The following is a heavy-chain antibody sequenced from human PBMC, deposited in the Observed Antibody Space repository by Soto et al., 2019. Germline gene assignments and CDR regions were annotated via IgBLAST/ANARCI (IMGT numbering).Heavy chain of an antibody. CDR2: IYSGGST. D-gene: IGHD3-9*01. CDR3: ARERSRLRYFAGGMGWFDP. J-gene: IGHJ5*02. Sequence: EVQLVESGGGLVQPGGSLRLSCAASGFTVSSNYMSWVRQAPGKGLEWVSVIYSGGSTYYADSVKGRFTISRDNSKNTLYLQMNSLRAEDTAVYYCARERSRLRYFAGGMGWFDPWGQGTLVTVSS. V-gene: IGHV3-66*01. CDR1: GFTVSSNY.